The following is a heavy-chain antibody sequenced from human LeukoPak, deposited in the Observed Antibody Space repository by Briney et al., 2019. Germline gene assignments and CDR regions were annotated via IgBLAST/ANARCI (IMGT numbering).Heavy chain of an antibody. CDR1: GFTFSSYS. Sequence: GGSLRLSCAASGFTFSSYSMNWVRQAPGKGLEWVSYISSSSSTIYYADSVKGRFTISRDNAKNSLYLQMNSLRAEDAAVYYCAREPRSIVGATRFVNFFDYWGQGTLVTVSS. V-gene: IGHV3-48*01. CDR3: AREPRSIVGATRFVNFFDY. J-gene: IGHJ4*02. CDR2: ISSSSSTI. D-gene: IGHD1-26*01.